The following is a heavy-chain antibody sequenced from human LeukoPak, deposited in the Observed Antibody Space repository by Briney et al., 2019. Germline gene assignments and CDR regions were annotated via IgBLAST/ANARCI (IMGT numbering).Heavy chain of an antibody. D-gene: IGHD6-19*01. CDR1: GYTYTSYA. Sequence: SVQVSRQGSGYTYTSYAMNWVRQAPSQGLEWMGWINTNTGNPTYAQGFTGRFVFSLDTSVSTAYLQISSLKAEDTAVYYCARVRQGGWYESDYWGQGTLVTVSS. CDR2: INTNTGNP. J-gene: IGHJ4*02. V-gene: IGHV7-4-1*02. CDR3: ARVRQGGWYESDY.